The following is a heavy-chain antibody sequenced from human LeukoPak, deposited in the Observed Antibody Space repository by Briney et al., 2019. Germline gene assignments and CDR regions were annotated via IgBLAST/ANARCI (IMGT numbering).Heavy chain of an antibody. Sequence: SETLSLTCTVSGGSISSYHWSWIRQPPGKGLDWIGYIYYSGSTKYNPSLKSRVTMSVDTSKNQFSLKLSSVTAADTAVYYCARGGLENGYHANDGFDICGQGTMVTVSS. CDR3: ARGGLENGYHANDGFDI. D-gene: IGHD3-22*01. CDR1: GGSISSYH. V-gene: IGHV4-59*01. CDR2: IYYSGST. J-gene: IGHJ3*02.